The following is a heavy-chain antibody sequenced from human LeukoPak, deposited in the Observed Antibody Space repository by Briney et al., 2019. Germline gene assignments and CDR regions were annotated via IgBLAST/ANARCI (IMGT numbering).Heavy chain of an antibody. CDR2: ISGDGGRT. Sequence: PGGSLRLSCAAPGFIFDNYAIHWVRQAPGKGLEWVSLISGDGGRTFYADSVRGRFTISRDNTRKSLSLKMSSLRSEDTALYYCARESETSGWYDYWGQGTLVTVSS. J-gene: IGHJ4*02. CDR1: GFIFDNYA. D-gene: IGHD6-19*01. V-gene: IGHV3-43*02. CDR3: ARESETSGWYDY.